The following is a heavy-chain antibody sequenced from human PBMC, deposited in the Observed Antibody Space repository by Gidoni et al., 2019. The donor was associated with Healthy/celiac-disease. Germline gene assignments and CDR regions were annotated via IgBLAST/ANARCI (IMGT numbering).Heavy chain of an antibody. J-gene: IGHJ4*02. V-gene: IGHV3-15*01. CDR1: GFHFSNAW. D-gene: IGHD1-1*01. CDR3: TTDPPRVPYYFDY. Sequence: VPPVEVWGGLVKPWGFLRPPLSAPGFHFSNAWMSWVRQAPGKGLEWVGRIKSKTDGGTTDYAAPVKGRFTISRDDSKNTLYLQMNSLKTEDTAVYYCTTDPPRVPYYFDYWGQGTLVTVSS. CDR2: IKSKTDGGTT.